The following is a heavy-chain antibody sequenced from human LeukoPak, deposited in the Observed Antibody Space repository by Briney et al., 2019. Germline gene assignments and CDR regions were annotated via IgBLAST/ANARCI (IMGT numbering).Heavy chain of an antibody. V-gene: IGHV3-11*01. Sequence: GILRLSCAASGFTFSDYYMSWIRQAPGKGLEWVSYISSSGSTIYYADSVKGRFTISRDNAKNSLYLQMNSLRAEDTAVYYCAREGTVLRSLESHGYFDYWGQGTLVTVSS. D-gene: IGHD3-3*01. CDR3: AREGTVLRSLESHGYFDY. CDR1: GFTFSDYY. CDR2: ISSSGSTI. J-gene: IGHJ4*02.